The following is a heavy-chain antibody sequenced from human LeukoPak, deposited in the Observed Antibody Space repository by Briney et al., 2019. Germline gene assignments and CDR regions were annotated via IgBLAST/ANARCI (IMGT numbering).Heavy chain of an antibody. CDR3: ARDFGRIAAAGNYWYFDL. CDR1: GFTFSSYN. Sequence: PGGSLRLSCAASGFTFSSYNMNWVRQAPGKGLEWVSYISSSGSTIYYADSVKGRFTISRDNAKNSLYLQMNSLRAEDTAVYYCARDFGRIAAAGNYWYFDLWGRGTLVTVSS. J-gene: IGHJ2*01. D-gene: IGHD6-13*01. CDR2: ISSSGSTI. V-gene: IGHV3-48*04.